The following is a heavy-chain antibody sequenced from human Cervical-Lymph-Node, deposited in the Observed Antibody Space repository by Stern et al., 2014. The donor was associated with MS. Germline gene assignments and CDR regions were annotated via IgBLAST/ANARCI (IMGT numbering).Heavy chain of an antibody. CDR1: GGTFSSYA. CDR2: IIPIFGTA. J-gene: IGHJ6*02. CDR3: ARGELKEGLVRGMDV. Sequence: VQPVESEAEVKKPGSSVKVSCKASGGTFSSYAISWVRQAPGQGLEWMGGIIPIFGTASYAQEFQGRGTITADESTSTAYMELSSLRSEDTAVYYCARGELKEGLVRGMDVWGQGTTVTVSS. V-gene: IGHV1-69*01. D-gene: IGHD1-26*01.